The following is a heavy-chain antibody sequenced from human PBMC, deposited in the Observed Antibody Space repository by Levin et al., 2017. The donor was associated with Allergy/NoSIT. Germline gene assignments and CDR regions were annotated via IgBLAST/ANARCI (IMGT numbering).Heavy chain of an antibody. CDR2: IWYDGSNK. CDR3: ARESSPIYDYGDYGGCDY. Sequence: GESLKISCAASGFTFSSYGMHWVRQAPGKGLEWVAVIWYDGSNKYYADSVKGRFTISRDNSKNTLYLQMNSLRAEDTAVYYCARESSPIYDYGDYGGCDYWGQGTLVTVSS. CDR1: GFTFSSYG. D-gene: IGHD4-17*01. V-gene: IGHV3-33*01. J-gene: IGHJ4*02.